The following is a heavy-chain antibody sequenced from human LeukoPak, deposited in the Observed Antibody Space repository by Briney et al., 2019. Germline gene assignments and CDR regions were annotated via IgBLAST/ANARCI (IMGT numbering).Heavy chain of an antibody. D-gene: IGHD1-1*01. J-gene: IGHJ4*02. V-gene: IGHV3-33*01. Sequence: GGTLRLSCAASGFTFSRNGMHWVRQAPGKGQEWVAVILPDGSDKYYADSVTGRFTISRDNSKNTLYLQMNSLRAEDTAAYYCAHIGRRGNWYFDYWGQGTLVTVSS. CDR2: ILPDGSDK. CDR1: GFTFSRNG. CDR3: AHIGRRGNWYFDY.